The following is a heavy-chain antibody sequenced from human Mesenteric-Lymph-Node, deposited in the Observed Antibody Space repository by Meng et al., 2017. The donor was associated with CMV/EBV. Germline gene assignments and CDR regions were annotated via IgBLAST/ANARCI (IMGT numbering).Heavy chain of an antibody. CDR1: GGSFSAYY. V-gene: IGHV4-34*01. Sequence: GSLRLSCVVHGGSFSAYYWSWIRQPPGKGLEWIGEINHSGSTNYGPSLQSRVTILIDTSKNQFSLKLTSVTAADTAVYYCVRMGSDQLLKDWGQGTLVTVSS. CDR3: VRMGSDQLLKD. J-gene: IGHJ4*02. CDR2: INHSGST. D-gene: IGHD2-2*01.